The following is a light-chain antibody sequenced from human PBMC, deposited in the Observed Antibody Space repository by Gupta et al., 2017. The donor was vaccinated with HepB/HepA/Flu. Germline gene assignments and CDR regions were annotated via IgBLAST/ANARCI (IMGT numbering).Light chain of an antibody. Sequence: QSVLTQPPSVSGAQGQRVTISCTGSSSNIGAGYGVHWYQQLPRTAPKLLISGNSRRPSGVPDRFSGSKSGTSASLAITGLQAEDEAEYCCQSYDNTLSGSLFGGGTRLIVL. CDR1: SSNIGAGYG. J-gene: IGLJ2*01. CDR2: GNS. CDR3: QSYDNTLSGSL. V-gene: IGLV1-40*01.